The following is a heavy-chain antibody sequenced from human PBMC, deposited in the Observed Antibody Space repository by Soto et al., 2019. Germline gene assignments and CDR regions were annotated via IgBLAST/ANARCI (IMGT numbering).Heavy chain of an antibody. V-gene: IGHV3-74*01. Sequence: EVQLVESGGGLAQPGGSLRLSCAASGFTFSSYWMHWVRQAPGKGLVWVSRINSDGSATSYADSVKCRFTISRDNAKNTLYLQMNSLRAEDTAVYYCARGGSINWYFDLWGRGTLVTVSS. CDR3: ARGGSINWYFDL. CDR2: INSDGSAT. CDR1: GFTFSSYW. D-gene: IGHD1-26*01. J-gene: IGHJ2*01.